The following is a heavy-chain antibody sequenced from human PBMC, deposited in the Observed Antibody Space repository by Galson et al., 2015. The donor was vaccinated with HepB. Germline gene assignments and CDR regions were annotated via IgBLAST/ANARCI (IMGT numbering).Heavy chain of an antibody. CDR1: GGTFSSYA. Sequence: SVKVSCKASGGTFSSYAISWVRQAPGQGLEWMGRIIPILGIANYAQKFQGRVTITADKSTSTAYMELSSLRSEDTAVYYCARAGALRGFDYWGQGTLVTVSS. J-gene: IGHJ4*02. D-gene: IGHD5/OR15-5a*01. CDR2: IIPILGIA. V-gene: IGHV1-69*04. CDR3: ARAGALRGFDY.